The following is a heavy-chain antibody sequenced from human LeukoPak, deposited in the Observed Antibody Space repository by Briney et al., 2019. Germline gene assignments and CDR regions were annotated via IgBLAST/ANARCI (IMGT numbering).Heavy chain of an antibody. V-gene: IGHV3-23*01. CDR1: GFTFSSYA. D-gene: IGHD5-18*01. CDR3: ARGSPNMVTFDY. J-gene: IGHJ4*02. CDR2: INGSGGRT. Sequence: PGGSLRLSCAASGFTFSSYAMTWVRQAPGKGLEWVSDINGSGGRTNYADSVKGRFTISRDNSKNTLYLQMNSLRAEDTAVYYCARGSPNMVTFDYWGQGTLVTVSS.